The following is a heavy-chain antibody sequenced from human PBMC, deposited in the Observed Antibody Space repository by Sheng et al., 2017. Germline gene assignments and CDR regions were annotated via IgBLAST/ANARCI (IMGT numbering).Heavy chain of an antibody. CDR1: GFTLSNHG. V-gene: IGHV3-30*18. CDR3: AKVGRGTTWGGMDV. J-gene: IGHJ6*02. CDR2: VSYDGSNK. Sequence: QVQLVESGGGVVQPGRSLRLSCAASGFTLSNHGMQWVRQAPGKGLEWVAVVSYDGSNKYYADSVKGRFTISRDNSKNTLYLQMNSLRADDTAIYYCAKVGRGTTWGGMDVWGQGTTVTVSS. D-gene: IGHD3-10*01.